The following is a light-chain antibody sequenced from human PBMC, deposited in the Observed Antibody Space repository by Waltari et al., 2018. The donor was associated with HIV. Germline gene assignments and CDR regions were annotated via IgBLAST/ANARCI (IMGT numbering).Light chain of an antibody. Sequence: DIVMTQSPDYLAVSLGERATINCKSSQSVLSSSNSKNYLTWYQQKPGQPPKLLLFWSSTRQSGVPDRFSGSGYGADFTLTISSLQAEDVAVYYCQQCYSTPYTFGQGTKLEIK. CDR3: QQCYSTPYT. V-gene: IGKV4-1*01. CDR2: WSS. J-gene: IGKJ2*01. CDR1: QSVLSSSNSKNY.